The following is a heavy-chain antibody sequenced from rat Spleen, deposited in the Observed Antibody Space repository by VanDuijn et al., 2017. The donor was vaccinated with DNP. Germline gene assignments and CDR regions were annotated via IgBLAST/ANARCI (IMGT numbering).Heavy chain of an antibody. CDR3: TRGGRRGYWYFDF. Sequence: QLQLKESGPGQVQPSQTLSLTCTVSGFSLTSYGISWIRQPPGKGLEWIAAISTGGSTYHNSALKSRLSITRDTSKSQVFLKMNSLQTEDTAIYYCTRGGRRGYWYFDFWGPGTMVTVSS. J-gene: IGHJ1*01. CDR2: ISTGGST. CDR1: GFSLTSYG. V-gene: IGHV2S8*01.